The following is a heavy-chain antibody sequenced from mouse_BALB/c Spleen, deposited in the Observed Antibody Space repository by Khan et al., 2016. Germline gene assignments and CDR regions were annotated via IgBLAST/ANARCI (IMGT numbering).Heavy chain of an antibody. Sequence: EVELVESGGGLVQPGGSPRLSCATSGFTFTDYYMSWVRQPPGKALEWLGFIRNKANGYTTEYSASVKGRFTISRDNSQSILYLQMNTLRAEDSATYYCARDNWDWYFDVWGAGTTVTVSS. CDR1: GFTFTDYY. CDR2: IRNKANGYTT. V-gene: IGHV7-3*02. D-gene: IGHD4-1*01. CDR3: ARDNWDWYFDV. J-gene: IGHJ1*01.